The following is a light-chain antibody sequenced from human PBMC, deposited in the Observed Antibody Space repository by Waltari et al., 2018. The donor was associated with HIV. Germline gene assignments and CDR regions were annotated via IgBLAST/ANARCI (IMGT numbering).Light chain of an antibody. J-gene: IGLJ1*01. CDR2: DDS. Sequence: SYVLTQPPSVSVAPGQMARITCGGDNIGNKSVHWYQQKPGQAPVLVVFDDSDRPSGIPERFAGSNSGNTATLTVSRVEAGDEADYYCQVWDSGSDHPGVFGTGTKVTVL. CDR3: QVWDSGSDHPGV. V-gene: IGLV3-21*02. CDR1: NIGNKS.